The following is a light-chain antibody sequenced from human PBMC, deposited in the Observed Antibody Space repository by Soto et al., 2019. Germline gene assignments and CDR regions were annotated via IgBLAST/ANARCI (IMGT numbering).Light chain of an antibody. J-gene: IGKJ4*01. Sequence: DIPLTQSPSLLSASVGDRVTITCRASQGISTYLAWYQQTSGKAPKLLISAASTLQRGVPSRFSGSGSGTQFTLTISSLQPEDFATYYCQQLNAYPLTFGGGTKLEIK. CDR2: AAS. CDR3: QQLNAYPLT. CDR1: QGISTY. V-gene: IGKV1-9*01.